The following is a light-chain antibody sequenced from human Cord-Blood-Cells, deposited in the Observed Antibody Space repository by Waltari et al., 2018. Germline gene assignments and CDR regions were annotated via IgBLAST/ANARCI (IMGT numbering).Light chain of an antibody. CDR1: SSDVGGYNY. CDR3: SSYTSSSTLEV. CDR2: DVS. V-gene: IGLV2-14*01. J-gene: IGLJ2*01. Sequence: QSALPQPASVSGSPGQPLTISCTGTSSDVGGYNYVSWYQQHPGKAPKLMIYDVSNRPSGVSNRFSGSKSGNTASLTISGLQAEDEADYYCSSYTSSSTLEVFGGGTKLTVL.